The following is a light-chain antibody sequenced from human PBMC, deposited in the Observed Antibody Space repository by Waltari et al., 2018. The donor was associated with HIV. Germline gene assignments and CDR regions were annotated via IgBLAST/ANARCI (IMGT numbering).Light chain of an antibody. CDR3: CSYVSNVI. J-gene: IGLJ2*01. CDR1: SSDAATYKL. Sequence: QSALTQPASVSGSPGQSLTISCTRTSSDAATYKLVAWYQQHPGKAPKLMIYEVSKRPSGVSDRFSGSKSGDTASLTISGLQAEDEADYYCCSYVSNVIFGGGTKLTVL. V-gene: IGLV2-23*02. CDR2: EVS.